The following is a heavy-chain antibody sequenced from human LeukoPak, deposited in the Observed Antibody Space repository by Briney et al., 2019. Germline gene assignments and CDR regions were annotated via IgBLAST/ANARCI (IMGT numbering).Heavy chain of an antibody. Sequence: PGGSLRLSCAASGFTFSNAWMSWVRQAPGKGLEWVGRIKSKTDGGTTDYAAPVKGRFTISRDDSKNTLYLQMISLKTEDTAVYYCTTDTVTTRTKYSGYDRFSGAFDAFDIWGQGTMVTVSS. D-gene: IGHD5-12*01. CDR3: TTDTVTTRTKYSGYDRFSGAFDAFDI. CDR1: GFTFSNAW. J-gene: IGHJ3*02. CDR2: IKSKTDGGTT. V-gene: IGHV3-15*01.